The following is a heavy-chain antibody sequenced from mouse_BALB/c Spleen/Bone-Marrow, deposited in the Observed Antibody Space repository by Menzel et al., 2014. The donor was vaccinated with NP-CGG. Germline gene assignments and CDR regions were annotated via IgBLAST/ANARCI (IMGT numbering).Heavy chain of an antibody. CDR1: GFTFSSFG. Sequence: VESGGGLVQPGGSRKLSCAASGFTFSSFGMHWVRQAPEKGLEWVAYISGGSSIIYYADTVKGRFTISRDNPKNTLFLQMTSLRSEDTAIYYCARKDYFGYAAMDYWGQGPPVTVSS. J-gene: IGHJ4*01. D-gene: IGHD1-2*01. V-gene: IGHV5-17*02. CDR2: ISGGSSII. CDR3: ARKDYFGYAAMDY.